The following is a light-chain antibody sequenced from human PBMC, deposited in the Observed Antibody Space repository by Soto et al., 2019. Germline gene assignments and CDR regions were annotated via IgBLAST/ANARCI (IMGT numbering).Light chain of an antibody. Sequence: FVLTQSPGTLSLSLGERATLSCRASQSVSRKLAWYQQIPGQAPRLXIYDASTRANGVPARFSGSGSGTEFTLTISSLQSEDFAVYYCQQYNNWPTWTFGQGTKVDIK. V-gene: IGKV3-15*01. CDR3: QQYNNWPTWT. CDR1: QSVSRK. CDR2: DAS. J-gene: IGKJ1*01.